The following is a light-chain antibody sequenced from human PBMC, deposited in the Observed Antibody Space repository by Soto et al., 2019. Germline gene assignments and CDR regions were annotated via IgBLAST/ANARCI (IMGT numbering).Light chain of an antibody. CDR3: QHYGHSLFI. V-gene: IGKV3-20*01. CDR2: GTS. Sequence: EIVLTQSPGTLSLSPGERATLLCRASRSLGTYSLTWYQQKPGQAPRVLISGTSSRATGIPDRFSGSGSGTDFTLTISRVEPEDFAVYYCQHYGHSLFIFGPGTKVEFK. CDR1: RSLGTYS. J-gene: IGKJ3*01.